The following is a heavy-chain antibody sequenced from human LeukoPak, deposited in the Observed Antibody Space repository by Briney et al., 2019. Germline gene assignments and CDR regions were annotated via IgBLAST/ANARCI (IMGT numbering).Heavy chain of an antibody. V-gene: IGHV4-39*01. D-gene: IGHD2-21*01. CDR3: ARQKPSAFPYYMDV. CDR1: GGSISSSSYY. CDR2: IYYSGST. J-gene: IGHJ6*03. Sequence: SETLSLTCTVSGGSISSSSYYWGWIRQPPGKGLEWIGSIYYSGSTYYNPSLKSRVTISVDTSKNQFSLKLSSVTAADTAVYYCARQKPSAFPYYMDVWGKGTTVTISS.